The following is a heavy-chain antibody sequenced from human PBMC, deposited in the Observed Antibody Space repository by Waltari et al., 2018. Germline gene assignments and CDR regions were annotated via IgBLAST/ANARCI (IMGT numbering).Heavy chain of an antibody. CDR3: ASPPRGSSYGSYDY. J-gene: IGHJ4*02. CDR2: VYYTGTT. D-gene: IGHD5-18*01. CDR1: GGFISTEPY. V-gene: IGHV4-39*01. Sequence: QMQLQESCPGLVKPSETLSLTCTGAGGFISTEPYWAWVRQPPGEGLVWIGSVYYTGTTYYHPSLKSRVTIFVDTSKNQFSLNLNSVTAEDTAVYYCASPPRGSSYGSYDYWGQGTLVTVSS.